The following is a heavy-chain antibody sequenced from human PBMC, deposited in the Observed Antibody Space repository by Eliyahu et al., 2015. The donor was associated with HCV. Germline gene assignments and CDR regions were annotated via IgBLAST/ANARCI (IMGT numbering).Heavy chain of an antibody. CDR1: GYDFTGYW. CDR2: IYRDDSDT. D-gene: IGHD5-24*01. J-gene: IGHJ4*02. Sequence: EVQLVQSGAELKKPGESLXISCKGSGYDFTGYWIGWXRQMPGKGLEWMGMIYRDDSDTRYSPSFRGQVTISADKSISTAYLQWSSLRASDTAIYYCARIRDGYKDYWGQGTLVTVSS. V-gene: IGHV5-51*01. CDR3: ARIRDGYKDY.